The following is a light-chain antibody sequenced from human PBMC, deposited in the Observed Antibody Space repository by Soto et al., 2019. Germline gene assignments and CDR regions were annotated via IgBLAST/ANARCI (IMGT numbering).Light chain of an antibody. CDR1: QSISNK. CDR3: QQYNSWSPIT. V-gene: IGKV3-15*01. J-gene: IGKJ5*01. Sequence: EIVMTQSPATLSVSPGERATLSCRASQSISNKLVWYQQKLGQAPRLLIYGASTRATGIPARFSGSGSGTEVTLTINSLQSEDFAVYYCQQYNSWSPITVGQGTRLENK. CDR2: GAS.